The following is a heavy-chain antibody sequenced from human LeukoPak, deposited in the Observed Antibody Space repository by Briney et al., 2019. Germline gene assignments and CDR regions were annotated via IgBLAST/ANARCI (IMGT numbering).Heavy chain of an antibody. Sequence: ASVKVSCKASGYTFTSYDINWVRQATGQGLEWMGWINPNSGGTNYAQKLQGRVTMTTDTSTSTAYMELRSLRSDDTAVYCCARATGGLTYYYGSGARDAFDIWGQGTMVTVSS. CDR3: ARATGGLTYYYGSGARDAFDI. CDR2: INPNSGGT. J-gene: IGHJ3*02. V-gene: IGHV1-18*01. D-gene: IGHD3-10*01. CDR1: GYTFTSYD.